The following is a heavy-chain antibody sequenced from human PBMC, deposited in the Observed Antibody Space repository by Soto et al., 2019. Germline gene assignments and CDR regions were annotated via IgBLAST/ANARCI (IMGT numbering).Heavy chain of an antibody. CDR3: ARDKSSSWNRGWFDP. D-gene: IGHD6-13*01. J-gene: IGHJ5*02. CDR2: INHSGST. Sequence: SETLSLTCAVYGGSFSGYYWSWIRQPPGKGLEWIGEINHSGSTNYNPSLKSRVTISVDTSKNQFSLKLSSVTAADTAVYYCARDKSSSWNRGWFDPWGQGTLVTVSS. CDR1: GGSFSGYY. V-gene: IGHV4-34*01.